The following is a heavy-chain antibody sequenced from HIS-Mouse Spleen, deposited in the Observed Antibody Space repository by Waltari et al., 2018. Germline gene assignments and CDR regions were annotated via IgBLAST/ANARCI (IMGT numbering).Heavy chain of an antibody. CDR1: GGSISSSSYY. V-gene: IGHV4-39*07. Sequence: QLQLQESGPGLVKPSETLSLTCTVSGGSISSSSYYWGWIRQPPGKGLVGIGSIYYSGSTYYNPSLKSRVTISVDTSKNQSSLKLSSVTAADTAVYYCAREIPYSSSWYDWYFNLWGRGTLVTVSS. J-gene: IGHJ2*01. D-gene: IGHD6-13*01. CDR2: IYYSGST. CDR3: AREIPYSSSWYDWYFNL.